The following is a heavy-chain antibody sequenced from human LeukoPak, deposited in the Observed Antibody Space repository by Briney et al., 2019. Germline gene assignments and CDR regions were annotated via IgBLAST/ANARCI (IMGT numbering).Heavy chain of an antibody. Sequence: ASVKVSCKASGYTFTTYDINWVRQATGHGLEWMGWMNPNSGNTGYAQKFQGRVTMTRDTSISTAYMELSSLRSEDTAVYYCARSDTYIAADASDIWGQGTMVTVSP. V-gene: IGHV1-8*01. CDR3: ARSDTYIAADASDI. CDR2: MNPNSGNT. J-gene: IGHJ3*02. D-gene: IGHD6-13*01. CDR1: GYTFTTYD.